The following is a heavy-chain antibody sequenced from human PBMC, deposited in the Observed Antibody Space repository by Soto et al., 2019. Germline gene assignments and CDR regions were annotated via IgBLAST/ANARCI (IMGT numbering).Heavy chain of an antibody. V-gene: IGHV1-69*02. J-gene: IGHJ4*02. Sequence: QVQLVQSGAEVKKPGSSVKVSCKASGGTFSSYTISWVRQAPGQGLEWMGRIIPLLGIANYAQKFQGRVTNTADKSTSTAYMELSSLRSEDTAVYYCASLPGIAAAGYYFDYWGQGTLVTVSS. CDR3: ASLPGIAAAGYYFDY. D-gene: IGHD6-13*01. CDR1: GGTFSSYT. CDR2: IIPLLGIA.